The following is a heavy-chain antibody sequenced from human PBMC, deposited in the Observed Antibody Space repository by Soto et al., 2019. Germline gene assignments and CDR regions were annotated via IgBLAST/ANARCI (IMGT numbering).Heavy chain of an antibody. CDR3: HGYGY. CDR1: GFTVSSTNY. V-gene: IGHV3-53*01. J-gene: IGHJ4*02. D-gene: IGHD5-12*01. Sequence: EVQVVESGGGLIQPGGSLRLSCVVSGFTVSSTNYMSWVRQAPGKGLEWVSVIYSGGTTFYADSVKSRFTISRDNSKNTLYRQMNSLRAEDTAVYYCHGYGYWGQGTPVTVSS. CDR2: IYSGGTT.